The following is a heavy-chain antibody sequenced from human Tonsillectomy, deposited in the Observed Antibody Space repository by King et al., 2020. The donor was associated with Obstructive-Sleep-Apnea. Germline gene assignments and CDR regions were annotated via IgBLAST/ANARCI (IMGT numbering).Heavy chain of an antibody. CDR1: GFTFSSYS. J-gene: IGHJ4*02. V-gene: IGHV3-21*01. CDR3: ARERYSSSLVRGYFDY. CDR2: ISRSPTYI. Sequence: VQLVESGGGLVKPGGSLRLSCAASGFTFSSYSMDWVRQAPGKGLEWVSSISRSPTYIYYADSVKGRFTISRDNAKNSLYLQMNSLRAEDTAVYYCARERYSSSLVRGYFDYWGQGTLVTVSS. D-gene: IGHD6-13*01.